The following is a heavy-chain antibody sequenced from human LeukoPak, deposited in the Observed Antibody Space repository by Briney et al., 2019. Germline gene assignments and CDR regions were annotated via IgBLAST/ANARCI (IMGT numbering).Heavy chain of an antibody. CDR3: ARDRYCSGGSCFFDY. D-gene: IGHD2-15*01. Sequence: QAGGSLRLSCAASGFTFSRFSMNWVRQAPGKGLEWVANIKQDGSEKYYVDSVKGRFTISRDNAKNSLFLQMNSLRAEDTAVYYCARDRYCSGGSCFFDYWGQGTLVTVSS. J-gene: IGHJ4*02. V-gene: IGHV3-7*01. CDR1: GFTFSRFS. CDR2: IKQDGSEK.